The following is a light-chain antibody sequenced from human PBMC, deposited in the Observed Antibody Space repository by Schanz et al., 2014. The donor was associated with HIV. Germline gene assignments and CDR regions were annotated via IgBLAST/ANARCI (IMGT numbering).Light chain of an antibody. CDR3: QQCVTYPYT. V-gene: IGKV1-17*01. CDR2: AAS. J-gene: IGKJ2*01. CDR1: QGIGND. Sequence: DIQMTQSPSSLSASVGDTVTITCRASQGIGNDLGWYQQKPGQAPKRLIYAASKLQSGVPSRFSGSGSGTQFTLTISGLQPDDFATYYCQQCVTYPYTFGQGTRLDVK.